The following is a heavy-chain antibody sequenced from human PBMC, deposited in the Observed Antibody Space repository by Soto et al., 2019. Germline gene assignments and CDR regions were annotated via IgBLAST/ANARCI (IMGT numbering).Heavy chain of an antibody. D-gene: IGHD4-17*01. J-gene: IGHJ6*01. V-gene: IGHV4-34*01. CDR1: GGSFSGYY. CDR3: ARRTIYGDLRDYYYGMDV. Sequence: QVQLQQWGAGLLKPSETLSLTCAVYGGSFSGYYWSWIRQPPGKGLEWIGEINHSGSTNYNPSLKSRVTISVDTSKNQFSLKLSSVTAADTAVYYCARRTIYGDLRDYYYGMDVW. CDR2: INHSGST.